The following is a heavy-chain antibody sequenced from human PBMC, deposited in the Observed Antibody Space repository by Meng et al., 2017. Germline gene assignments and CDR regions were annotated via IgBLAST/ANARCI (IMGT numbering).Heavy chain of an antibody. CDR3: ARDPYSGSYYERVRAFDI. D-gene: IGHD1-26*01. CDR1: GYTFTGYY. CDR2: INPNNGNT. V-gene: IGHV1-18*04. J-gene: IGHJ3*02. Sequence: ASVKVSCRASGYTFTGYYMHWVRQAPGQGLEWMGWINPNNGNTNYAQKLQGRVTMTTDTSTSTAYMELRSLRSDDTAVYYCARDPYSGSYYERVRAFDIWGQGTMVTVSS.